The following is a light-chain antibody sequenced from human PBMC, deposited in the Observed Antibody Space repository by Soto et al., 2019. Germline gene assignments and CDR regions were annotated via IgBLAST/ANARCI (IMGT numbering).Light chain of an antibody. V-gene: IGLV2-23*01. J-gene: IGLJ2*01. Sequence: QAVVTQPASVSGSPGQSITISCTGTSSDVGSYNLVSWYQQHPGKAPKLMIYEGSKRPSGVSNRFSGSKSGNTASLTISGLQAEDEADYYCCSYAGSSAVYVVFGGGTKLTVL. CDR2: EGS. CDR1: SSDVGSYNL. CDR3: CSYAGSSAVYVV.